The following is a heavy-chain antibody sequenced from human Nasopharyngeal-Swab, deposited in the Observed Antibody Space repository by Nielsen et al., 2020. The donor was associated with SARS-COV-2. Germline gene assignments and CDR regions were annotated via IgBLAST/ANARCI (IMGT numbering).Heavy chain of an antibody. Sequence: GESLKISCAASGFTFSNYAMSWVRQAPGKGLEWVSAISASGGSTFFADAVKGRFTIYRDNSKNTLFLQVNSLRGEDTAIYYCARRGRDRFDANGYYYERYFDYWGQGTLVTVSS. CDR1: GFTFSNYA. V-gene: IGHV3-23*01. J-gene: IGHJ4*02. CDR3: ARRGRDRFDANGYYYERYFDY. CDR2: ISASGGST. D-gene: IGHD3-22*01.